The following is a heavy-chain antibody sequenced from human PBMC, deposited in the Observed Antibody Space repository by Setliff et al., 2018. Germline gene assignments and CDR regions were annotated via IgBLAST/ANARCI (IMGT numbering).Heavy chain of an antibody. CDR3: ARHLLVQGTYHFDY. D-gene: IGHD3-10*01. CDR1: GGSLSGNY. V-gene: IGHV4-34*01. J-gene: IGHJ4*02. Sequence: KASETLSLTCAVYGGSLSGNYWNWIRQPPGKGLEWIGEINHSGNTYYNPSLKGRVTLSVDTTKNQFSLKLTSMTAADTAVYFCARHLLVQGTYHFDYWGQGSPVTVSS. CDR2: INHSGNT.